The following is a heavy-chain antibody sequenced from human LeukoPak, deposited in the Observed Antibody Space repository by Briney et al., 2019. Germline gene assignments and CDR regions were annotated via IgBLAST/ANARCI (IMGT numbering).Heavy chain of an antibody. Sequence: SETLSLTCTVSGGSISSYYWSWIRQPPGKGLEWIGYIYYSGSTNYNPSLKSRVTISVDTSKNQFSLKLSSVTAADTAVYYCARGWLAFDAFGIWGQGTMVTVSS. CDR2: IYYSGST. CDR1: GGSISSYY. V-gene: IGHV4-59*01. CDR3: ARGWLAFDAFGI. J-gene: IGHJ3*02. D-gene: IGHD6-19*01.